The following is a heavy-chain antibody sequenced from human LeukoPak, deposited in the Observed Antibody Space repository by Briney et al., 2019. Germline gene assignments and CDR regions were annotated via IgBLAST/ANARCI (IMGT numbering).Heavy chain of an antibody. V-gene: IGHV3-21*01. CDR3: ATCRACSSWYYLDY. CDR2: ISSRSSYI. CDR1: GFTFSSYS. J-gene: IGHJ4*02. D-gene: IGHD6-13*01. Sequence: GGSLRLSCAASGFTFSSYSMNWVRQAPGKGLEWVSSISSRSSYIYYAASVKGRLTISRDNAKNSLYLQMNSLRAEDTAVYYCATCRACSSWYYLDYWGQGTLVTVSS.